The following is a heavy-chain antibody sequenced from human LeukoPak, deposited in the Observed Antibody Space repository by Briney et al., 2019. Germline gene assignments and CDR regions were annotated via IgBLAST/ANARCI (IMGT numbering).Heavy chain of an antibody. CDR1: GFTFSSYA. CDR2: ISGTGGTT. Sequence: GGSLRLSCAASGFTFSSYAMSWVRQAPGKGLEWVSTISGTGGTTYHADSVKGRFTISRDNSKNTLYLQMNSLRVEDTAVYYCAKESPQFDYWGQGTLVTVSS. V-gene: IGHV3-23*01. J-gene: IGHJ4*02. CDR3: AKESPQFDY.